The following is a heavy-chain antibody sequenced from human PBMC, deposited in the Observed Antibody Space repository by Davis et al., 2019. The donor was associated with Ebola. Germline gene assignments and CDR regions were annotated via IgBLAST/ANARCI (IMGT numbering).Heavy chain of an antibody. CDR1: GGSFSDYF. V-gene: IGHV4-34*01. CDR3: ARALCRSSSCYATPFEY. D-gene: IGHD2-2*01. J-gene: IGHJ4*02. CDR2: ISHHSGYT. Sequence: MPSETLSLTCAVYGGSFSDYFWSWIRQPLEKGLEWIGEISHHSGYTNYNPSLRSRAAISVDSSKNQFSLKLSSVTAADTAVYYCARALCRSSSCYATPFEYWGQGSLVTVSS.